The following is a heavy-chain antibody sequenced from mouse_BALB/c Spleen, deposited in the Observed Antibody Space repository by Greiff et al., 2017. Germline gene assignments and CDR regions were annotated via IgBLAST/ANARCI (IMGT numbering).Heavy chain of an antibody. V-gene: IGHV3-8*02. CDR2: ISYSGST. J-gene: IGHJ3*01. D-gene: IGHD2-1*01. CDR1: GDSITSGY. CDR3: ARGGYGNFSWFAY. Sequence: EVKLQESGPSLVKPSQTLSLTCSVTGDSITSGYWNWIRKFPGNKLEYMGYISYSGSTYYNPSLKSRISITRDTSKNQYYLQLNSVTTEDTATYYCARGGYGNFSWFAYWGQGTLVTVSA.